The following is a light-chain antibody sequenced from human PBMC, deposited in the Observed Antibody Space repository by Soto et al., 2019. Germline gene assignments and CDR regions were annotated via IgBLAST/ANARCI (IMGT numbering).Light chain of an antibody. CDR1: QSVSTN. CDR3: QHYNNWPPWT. CDR2: GAS. J-gene: IGKJ1*01. V-gene: IGKV3-15*01. Sequence: EIVTTQSPATLSVSPGERATLSCRASQSVSTNLAWYQHKPGQAPRLLIYGASTRATGIPASFSGSGSGTEFTLTISSLQSEDFAVYYCQHYNNWPPWTFGQGTKVEIK.